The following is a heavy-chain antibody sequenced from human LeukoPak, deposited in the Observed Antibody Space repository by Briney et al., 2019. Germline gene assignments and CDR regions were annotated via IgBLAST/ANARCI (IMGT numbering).Heavy chain of an antibody. CDR1: GFTFASYA. Sequence: GGSLRLSCAASGFTFASYAMTCVRQAPGKGLEWVSAINSNGGSTCYADSVKGRFTISRDNSKNTLFLQMSSLRAEDTALYYCAKYLYTSGSFYDYWGQGTLVTVSS. V-gene: IGHV3-23*01. CDR2: INSNGGST. J-gene: IGHJ4*02. D-gene: IGHD3-10*01. CDR3: AKYLYTSGSFYDY.